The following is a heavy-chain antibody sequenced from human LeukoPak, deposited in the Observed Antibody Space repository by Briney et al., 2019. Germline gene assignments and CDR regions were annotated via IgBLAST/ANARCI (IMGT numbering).Heavy chain of an antibody. CDR2: INPNSGGT. CDR1: GYTFTGYY. CDR3: ARGTGYSYGPHWFDP. V-gene: IGHV1-2*02. D-gene: IGHD5-18*01. Sequence: ASVKVSCKASGYTFTGYYMHWVRQAPGQGLEWMGWINPNSGGTNYAQKFQGRVTMTRDTSISTAYMELSRPRSDDTAVYYCARGTGYSYGPHWFDPWGQGTLVTVSS. J-gene: IGHJ5*02.